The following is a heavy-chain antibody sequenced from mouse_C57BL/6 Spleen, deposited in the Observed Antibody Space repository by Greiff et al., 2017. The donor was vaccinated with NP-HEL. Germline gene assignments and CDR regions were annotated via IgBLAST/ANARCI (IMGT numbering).Heavy chain of an antibody. CDR3: ARRALGYFDY. J-gene: IGHJ2*01. D-gene: IGHD3-3*01. CDR1: GYAFSSSW. CDR2: IYPGDGDT. Sequence: QVQLKQSGPELVKPGASVKISCKASGYAFSSSWMNWVKQRPGKGLEWIGRIYPGDGDTNYNGKFKGKATLTADKSSSTAYMQLSSLTSEDSAVYFCARRALGYFDYWGQGTTLTVSS. V-gene: IGHV1-82*01.